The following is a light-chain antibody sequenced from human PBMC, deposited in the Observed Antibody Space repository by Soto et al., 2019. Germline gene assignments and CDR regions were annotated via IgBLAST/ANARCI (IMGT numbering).Light chain of an antibody. J-gene: IGLJ2*01. Sequence: QSVLTQPRSVSGSPGQSVTISCTGTNSDVGGYNYVSWYQQHPGKAPKLMIYEVSNRPSGVSNRFSGSKSGNTASLTISGLQAEDEADYYCSSHTSSSTRDVVFGGGTKLTVL. CDR3: SSHTSSSTRDVV. CDR2: EVS. V-gene: IGLV2-14*01. CDR1: NSDVGGYNY.